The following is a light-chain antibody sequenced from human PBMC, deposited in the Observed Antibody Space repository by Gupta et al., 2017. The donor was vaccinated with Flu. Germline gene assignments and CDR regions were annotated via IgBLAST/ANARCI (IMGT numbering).Light chain of an antibody. V-gene: IGLV2-8*01. J-gene: IGLJ3*02. CDR1: SSDVGDYNY. Sequence: QSALPQPPSASGSPGQSVTLSCTGTSSDVGDYNYVSWYQQHPGKAPKLMIYEVTKRPSGVPDRFSGSKSGNTASLTVSGLQAEDEADYYCSSDAGSNNGVFGGGTKLTVL. CDR3: SSDAGSNNGV. CDR2: EVT.